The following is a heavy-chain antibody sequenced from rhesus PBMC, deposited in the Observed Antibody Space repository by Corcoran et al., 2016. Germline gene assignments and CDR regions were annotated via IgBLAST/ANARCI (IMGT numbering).Heavy chain of an antibody. Sequence: EVQLVETGGGLVQPGGSLKLSCAASGFTFSSYGMSRVRQAPGKGLEWVSAINSCGGSTYYADSVKCRFTISRDSSKNTLSLQMNSLRAEDTAVYYCAKELPYSSSYAFDYWGQGVLVTVSS. CDR3: AKELPYSSSYAFDY. D-gene: IGHD6-43*01. V-gene: IGHV3S5*01. CDR2: INSCGGST. CDR1: GFTFSSYG. J-gene: IGHJ4*01.